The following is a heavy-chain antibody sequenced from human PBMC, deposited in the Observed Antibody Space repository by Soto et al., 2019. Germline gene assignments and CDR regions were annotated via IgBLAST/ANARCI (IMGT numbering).Heavy chain of an antibody. CDR2: IVVGSGNT. V-gene: IGHV1-58*01. CDR1: GFTFTSSA. J-gene: IGHJ3*02. Sequence: SVKVSCKASGFTFTSSAVQWVRQARGQRLEWIGWIVVGSGNTNYAQKFQERVTITRDMSTSTAYMELRSLRSDDTAVYYCARSYCGGDCLLGDDAFDIWGQGTMVTVSS. CDR3: ARSYCGGDCLLGDDAFDI. D-gene: IGHD2-21*02.